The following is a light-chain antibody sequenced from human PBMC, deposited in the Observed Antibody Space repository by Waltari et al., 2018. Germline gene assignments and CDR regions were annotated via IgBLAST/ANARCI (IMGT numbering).Light chain of an antibody. J-gene: IGKJ1*01. Sequence: DIQMTQSPPTLSASVGDTVTITCRASQNIGNWLAWYQQKPGKAPKLLIFHAFSLESGVPSRFSGSGSGPEFTLTISSLQPDDFATYYCLQYNSYSRGTFGQGTKVEIK. CDR1: QNIGNW. CDR3: LQYNSYSRGT. V-gene: IGKV1-5*01. CDR2: HAF.